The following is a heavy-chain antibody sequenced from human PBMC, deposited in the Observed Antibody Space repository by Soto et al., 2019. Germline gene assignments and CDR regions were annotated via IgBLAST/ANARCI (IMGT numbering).Heavy chain of an antibody. V-gene: IGHV3-48*03. CDR1: GFTFSSYA. CDR2: ISSSGSTI. Sequence: GGSLRLSCAASGFTFSSYAMHWVRQAPGKGLEWVSYISSSGSTIYYADSVKGRFTISRDNAKNSLYLQMNSLRAEDTAVYYCARLDWDSSGYYYGPFDYWGQGTLVTVSS. J-gene: IGHJ4*02. CDR3: ARLDWDSSGYYYGPFDY. D-gene: IGHD3-22*01.